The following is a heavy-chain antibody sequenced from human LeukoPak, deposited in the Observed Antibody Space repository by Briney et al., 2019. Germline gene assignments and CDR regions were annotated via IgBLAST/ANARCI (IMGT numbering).Heavy chain of an antibody. Sequence: ASVKVSCKASGYTFTNFGLSWVRQAPGQGVEGMGWISAYNGDTYYAQRFHGRVTMTTDTSTSTAYMELNRLRSDDTAVYYCAREFGSSWTYFDYWGQGTLVTVSS. CDR2: ISAYNGDT. D-gene: IGHD6-13*01. CDR3: AREFGSSWTYFDY. J-gene: IGHJ4*02. V-gene: IGHV1-18*01. CDR1: GYTFTNFG.